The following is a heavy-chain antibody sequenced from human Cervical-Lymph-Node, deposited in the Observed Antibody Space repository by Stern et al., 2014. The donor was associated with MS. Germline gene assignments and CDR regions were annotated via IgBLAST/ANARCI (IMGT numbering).Heavy chain of an antibody. CDR2: ITPIFGTA. D-gene: IGHD6-13*01. J-gene: IGHJ4*02. Sequence: QDQLVQSGAEVKKPGSSVKVSCKVSGGTFSSYRITWVRQAPGQGLERMGGITPIFGTANYAQKFQERVTITADESTSTAYMELSSLRSEDTAVYFCARRDGTSSRNGLVYWGQGTLVTVSS. CDR1: GGTFSSYR. CDR3: ARRDGTSSRNGLVY. V-gene: IGHV1-69*12.